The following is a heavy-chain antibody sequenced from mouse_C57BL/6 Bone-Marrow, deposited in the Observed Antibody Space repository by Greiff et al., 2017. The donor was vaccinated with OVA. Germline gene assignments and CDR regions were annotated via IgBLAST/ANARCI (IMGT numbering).Heavy chain of an antibody. Sequence: VKLQQPGAELVRPGSSVKLSCKASGYTFTSYWMDWVKQRPGQGLEWIGNIYPSDSETHYNQKFKDKATLTVDKSSSTAYMQLSSLTSEDSAVYYCARLALSMVTYFDVWGTGTTVTVSS. V-gene: IGHV1-61*01. CDR2: IYPSDSET. D-gene: IGHD2-2*01. CDR1: GYTFTSYW. J-gene: IGHJ1*03. CDR3: ARLALSMVTYFDV.